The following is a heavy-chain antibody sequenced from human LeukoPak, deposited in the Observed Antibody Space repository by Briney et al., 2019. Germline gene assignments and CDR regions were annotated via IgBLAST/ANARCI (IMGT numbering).Heavy chain of an antibody. CDR1: GGSISTGAYY. CDR2: IYYSGTT. D-gene: IGHD6-13*01. V-gene: IGHV4-39*07. Sequence: SETLSLTCSVSGGSISTGAYYWGWIRQPPGKGLEWIGSIYYSGTTYYNPSLKSRVSISVDTSKNQFSLKLSSVTAADTAVYYCARCRRSSWYFYFDYWGQGTLVTVSS. CDR3: ARCRRSSWYFYFDY. J-gene: IGHJ4*02.